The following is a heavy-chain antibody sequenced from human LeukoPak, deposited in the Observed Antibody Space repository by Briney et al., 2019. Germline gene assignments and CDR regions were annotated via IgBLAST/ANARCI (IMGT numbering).Heavy chain of an antibody. CDR1: GGSFSGYY. Sequence: SETLSLTCAVYGGSFSGYYWSWIRQPPGKGLEWIGEINHSGSTNYNPSLKSRVTISVDTSKNQFSLKLSSVTAADTAVYYCARWLQFSYYFDYWGQGTLVTVSS. CDR3: ARWLQFSYYFDY. D-gene: IGHD5-12*01. CDR2: INHSGST. J-gene: IGHJ4*02. V-gene: IGHV4-34*01.